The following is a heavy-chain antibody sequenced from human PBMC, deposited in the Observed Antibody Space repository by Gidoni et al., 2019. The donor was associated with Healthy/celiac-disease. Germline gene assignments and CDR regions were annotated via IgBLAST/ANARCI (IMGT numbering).Heavy chain of an antibody. J-gene: IGHJ4*02. Sequence: QVQLVESGGGVVQPGRSLRLSCAASGFTFSSYAMHWVRQAPGKGLEWVAVISYDGSNKYYADSVKGRFTISRDNSKNTLYLQMNSLRAEDTAVYYCARVGGDYVWGSYRHFDYWGQGTLVTVSS. V-gene: IGHV3-30-3*01. D-gene: IGHD3-16*02. CDR2: ISYDGSNK. CDR1: GFTFSSYA. CDR3: ARVGGDYVWGSYRHFDY.